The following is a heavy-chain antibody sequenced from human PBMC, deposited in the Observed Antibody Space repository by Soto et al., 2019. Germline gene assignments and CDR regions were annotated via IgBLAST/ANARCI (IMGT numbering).Heavy chain of an antibody. Sequence: ASVKVSCKASGYTFTSYAMHWVRQAPGQRLEWMGWINAGNGNTKYSQKFQGRVTITRDTSASTAYMELSSLRSEDTAVYYCASVIQLWPQYDAFDIWGQGTMVTVSS. V-gene: IGHV1-3*01. J-gene: IGHJ3*02. CDR2: INAGNGNT. CDR3: ASVIQLWPQYDAFDI. D-gene: IGHD5-18*01. CDR1: GYTFTSYA.